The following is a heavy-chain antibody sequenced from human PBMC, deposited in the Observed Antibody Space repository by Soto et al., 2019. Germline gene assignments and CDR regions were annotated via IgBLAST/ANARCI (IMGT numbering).Heavy chain of an antibody. CDR2: INPNSGVT. D-gene: IGHD3-3*01. CDR3: ARDFWSGYNFDY. V-gene: IGHV1-2*02. Sequence: ASVKVSCKASGYTFTGYYMHWVRQAPGQGLEWMGWINPNSGVTNYAQKFQGRVTMTRDTSISTAYMELSRLRSDDTAVYYCARDFWSGYNFDYWGQGTLVTVSS. CDR1: GYTFTGYY. J-gene: IGHJ4*02.